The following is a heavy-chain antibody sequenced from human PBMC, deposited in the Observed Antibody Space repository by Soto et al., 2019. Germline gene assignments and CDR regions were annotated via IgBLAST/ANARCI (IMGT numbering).Heavy chain of an antibody. CDR3: GRVVEGTTRHTDFDS. CDR1: GVSIHNSHSF. D-gene: IGHD1-1*01. Sequence: SETLSLTCAVSGVSIHNSHSFWGWIRQPPGKGLEFIANVYYSGGAHYNPSFKSRVTISVDTATNQVSLRMSSVTAADTAVYFCGRVVEGTTRHTDFDSWGQGTLVTVSS. V-gene: IGHV4-39*01. CDR2: VYYSGGA. J-gene: IGHJ5*01.